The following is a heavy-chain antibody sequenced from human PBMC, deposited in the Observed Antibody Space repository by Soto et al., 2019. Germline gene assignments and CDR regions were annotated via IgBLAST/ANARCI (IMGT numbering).Heavy chain of an antibody. CDR3: ASEFCSGGSCYSLIFDY. CDR2: ISSGSDYL. V-gene: IGHV3-21*04. D-gene: IGHD2-15*01. J-gene: IGHJ4*02. Sequence: PGGSLRLSCAAFGFNFNTYAMHWVRQSPGKGLEWVAFISSGSDYLYYADSVKGRFTVSRDNAKSSLYLRMNSLTDDDTALYYCASEFCSGGSCYSLIFDYWGQGSLVTVSS. CDR1: GFNFNTYA.